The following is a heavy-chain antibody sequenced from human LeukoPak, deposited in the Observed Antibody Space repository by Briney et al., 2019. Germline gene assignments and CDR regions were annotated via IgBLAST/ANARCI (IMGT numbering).Heavy chain of an antibody. CDR1: GFTFSSYA. CDR2: ISYDGSNK. CDR3: ARPSSSLYYYYMDV. D-gene: IGHD2-2*01. J-gene: IGHJ6*03. V-gene: IGHV3-30*04. Sequence: GGSLRLSCAASGFTFSSYAMHWVRQAPGKGLEWVAVISYDGSNKYYADSVKGRFTISRDNSKNTLHLQMNSLRAEDTAVYYCARPSSSLYYYYMDVWGKGTTVTVSS.